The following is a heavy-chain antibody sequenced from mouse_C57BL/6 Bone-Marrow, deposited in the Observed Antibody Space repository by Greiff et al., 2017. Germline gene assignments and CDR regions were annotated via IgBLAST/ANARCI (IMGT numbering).Heavy chain of an antibody. Sequence: QVQLKESGAELVRPGASVTLSCKASGYTFTDYEMHWVKQTPVHGLEWIGAIDPETGGTAYNQKFKGKAILTADKSSSTAYMELRSLTSEDSAVYYCTRSLGPSAYWGQGTLVTVSA. J-gene: IGHJ3*01. CDR1: GYTFTDYE. CDR2: IDPETGGT. D-gene: IGHD4-1*01. V-gene: IGHV1-15*01. CDR3: TRSLGPSAY.